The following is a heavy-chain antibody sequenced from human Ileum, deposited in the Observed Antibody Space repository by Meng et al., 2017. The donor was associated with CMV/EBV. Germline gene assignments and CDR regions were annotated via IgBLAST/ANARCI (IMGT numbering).Heavy chain of an antibody. Sequence: SGGSISRSDCYWVWIRQPPGKGLEWIGNVYYSGSTFHNPSLKSRVTMSVDTSKNQFSLKVSSVTAADTAMYYCARQIRRNIGDYFDFWGQGTLVTVSS. V-gene: IGHV4-39*01. CDR3: ARQIRRNIGDYFDF. CDR1: GGSISRSDCY. J-gene: IGHJ4*02. D-gene: IGHD1-14*01. CDR2: VYYSGST.